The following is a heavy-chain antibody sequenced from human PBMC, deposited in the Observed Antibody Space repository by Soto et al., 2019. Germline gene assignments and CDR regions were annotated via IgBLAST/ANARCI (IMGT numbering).Heavy chain of an antibody. CDR1: GYRFASHW. D-gene: IGHD1-26*01. CDR2: IYPGDSDT. CDR3: ARYSGSYWHYLDF. Sequence: GESLKVSCKGSGYRFASHWVAWVRQMPEKGLEWIGTIYPGDSDTKYSSAFRGHVTISAYTSVSTAYLQWRSLEATDSAIYYCARYSGSYWHYLDFWGQGTLVTVSS. V-gene: IGHV5-51*01. J-gene: IGHJ4*02.